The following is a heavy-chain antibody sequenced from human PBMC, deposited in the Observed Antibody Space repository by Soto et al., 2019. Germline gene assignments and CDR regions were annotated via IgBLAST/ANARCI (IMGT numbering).Heavy chain of an antibody. CDR2: IWYDGSNK. CDR1: GFTFSSYG. CDR3: GTRDPAVAAEDDAFDI. D-gene: IGHD6-19*01. V-gene: IGHV3-33*01. J-gene: IGHJ3*02. Sequence: QVQLVESGGGVVQPGRSLRLSCAASGFTFSSYGMHWVRQAPGKGLEWVAVIWYDGSNKYYADSVKGRFTISRDNSKNTLYLQMNSLRAEDAAVYYCGTRDPAVAAEDDAFDIWGQGTMVTVSS.